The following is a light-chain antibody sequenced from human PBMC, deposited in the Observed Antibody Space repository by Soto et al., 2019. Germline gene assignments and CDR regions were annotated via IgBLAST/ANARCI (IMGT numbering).Light chain of an antibody. V-gene: IGLV6-57*04. CDR1: SGSIASNY. J-gene: IGLJ2*01. CDR2: EDK. Sequence: NFMLTQPHSVSESPGKTVTISCTRSSGSIASNYVQWYQQRPGSAPTTVIYEDKQRPSGVPDRFSGSTDSSSNSASLTISGLKTEDEADYYCQSYDTSSVVFGGGTKVTV. CDR3: QSYDTSSVV.